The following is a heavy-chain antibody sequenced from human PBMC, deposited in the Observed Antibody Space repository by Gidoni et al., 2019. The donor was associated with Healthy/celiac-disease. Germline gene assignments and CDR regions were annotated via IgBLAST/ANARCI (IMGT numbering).Heavy chain of an antibody. Sequence: QVQLVESGGGVVQPGRSLRLSCAASGFTFSSYAMHWVRQAPGKGLEWVAVISYDGSNRYYADSVKGRFTISRDNSKNTLYLQMNSLRAEDTAVYYCARDFLGTIPAVYWGQGTLVTVSS. CDR3: ARDFLGTIPAVY. D-gene: IGHD1-7*01. V-gene: IGHV3-30-3*01. J-gene: IGHJ4*02. CDR2: ISYDGSNR. CDR1: GFTFSSYA.